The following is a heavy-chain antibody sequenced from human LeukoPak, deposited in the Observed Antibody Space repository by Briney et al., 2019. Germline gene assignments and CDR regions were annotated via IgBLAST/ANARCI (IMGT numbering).Heavy chain of an antibody. Sequence: SQTLSLTCTVSGGSLSSGNYYWSWLRQPPGKGLEWLGSIYYSGSTYYNPSLKSRVTISVDTSKNQFSLKLSSVTAADTAVYYCARAGSRYYYDSSGQFDYGGQGTLVTVSS. CDR3: ARAGSRYYYDSSGQFDY. J-gene: IGHJ4*02. V-gene: IGHV4-39*07. D-gene: IGHD3-22*01. CDR2: IYYSGST. CDR1: GGSLSSGNYY.